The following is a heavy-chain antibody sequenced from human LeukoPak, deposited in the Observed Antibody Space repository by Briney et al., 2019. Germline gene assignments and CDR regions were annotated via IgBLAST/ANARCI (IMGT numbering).Heavy chain of an antibody. CDR3: ATNRQIMILGVVIMPAFDI. Sequence: ASVKVSCKVSGYTLTQLSVHWVRQAPGKGLEWMGGFDVEDGEIIYAQKFQGRVTMTEDTSTDTAYMELSSLRAEDTAVYYCATNRQIMILGVVIMPAFDIWGQGTMVTVSS. CDR1: GYTLTQLS. V-gene: IGHV1-24*01. CDR2: FDVEDGEI. D-gene: IGHD3-3*01. J-gene: IGHJ3*02.